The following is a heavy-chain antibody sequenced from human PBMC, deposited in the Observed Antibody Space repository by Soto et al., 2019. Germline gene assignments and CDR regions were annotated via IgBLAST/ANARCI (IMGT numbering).Heavy chain of an antibody. CDR3: ARPPGYISDWYYFDL. D-gene: IGHD3-9*01. Sequence: ASVKVSCKASGYTFTSYGISWVRQAPGQGLEWMGWISAYNGNTNYAQKLQGRVTMTTDTSTSTAYMELRSLRSDDTAVYYCARPPGYISDWYYFDLWGQGTQVTVSS. CDR1: GYTFTSYG. V-gene: IGHV1-18*01. J-gene: IGHJ4*02. CDR2: ISAYNGNT.